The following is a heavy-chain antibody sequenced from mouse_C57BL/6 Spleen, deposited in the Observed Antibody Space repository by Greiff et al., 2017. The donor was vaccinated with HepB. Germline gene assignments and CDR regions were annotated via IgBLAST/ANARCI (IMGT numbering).Heavy chain of an antibody. V-gene: IGHV5-16*01. Sequence: EVMLVESEGGLVQPGSSMKLSCTASGFTFSDYYMAWVRQVPEKGLEWVANINYDGSSTYYLDSLKSRFIISRDNAKNILYLQMSSLKSEDTATYYCARDRDGYHDYWGQGTTLTVSS. CDR2: INYDGSST. D-gene: IGHD2-3*01. J-gene: IGHJ2*01. CDR1: GFTFSDYY. CDR3: ARDRDGYHDY.